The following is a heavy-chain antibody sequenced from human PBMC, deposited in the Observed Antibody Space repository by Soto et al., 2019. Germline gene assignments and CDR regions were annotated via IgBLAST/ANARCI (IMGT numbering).Heavy chain of an antibody. V-gene: IGHV1-18*01. CDR3: ARLAAAGKVDYYYYYGMDV. J-gene: IGHJ6*02. D-gene: IGHD6-13*01. CDR1: GGTFSSYA. CDR2: ISAYNGNT. Sequence: ASVKVSCKASGGTFSSYAISWVRQAPGQGLEWMGWISAYNGNTNYAQKLQGRVTMTTDTSTSTAYMELRSLRSDDTAVYYCARLAAAGKVDYYYYYGMDVWGQGTTVTVSS.